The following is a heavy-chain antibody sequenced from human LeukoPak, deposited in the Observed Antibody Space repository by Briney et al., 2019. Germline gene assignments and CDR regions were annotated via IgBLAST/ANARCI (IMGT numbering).Heavy chain of an antibody. CDR2: INANGINT. V-gene: IGHV3-23*01. J-gene: IGHJ5*02. D-gene: IGHD3-22*01. Sequence: GGSLRLSCAASGFAFNFYAMSWVRQAPGKGLQWVSTINANGINTYYADSVRGRFTISRDNSKDTQYLQLNSLRAEDKAIYFWSKPISIGLVVSAEWFDPWGQGTLVIVSS. CDR1: GFAFNFYA. CDR3: SKPISIGLVVSAEWFDP.